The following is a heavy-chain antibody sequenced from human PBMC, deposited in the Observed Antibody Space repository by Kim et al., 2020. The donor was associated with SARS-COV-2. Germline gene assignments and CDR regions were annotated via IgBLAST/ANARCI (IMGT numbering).Heavy chain of an antibody. CDR2: ISGSGGST. V-gene: IGHV3-23*01. D-gene: IGHD3-22*01. CDR3: AKDMSAGYYYDTSGPLDGMDV. CDR1: GFTFSSYA. Sequence: GGSLRLSCAASGFTFSSYAMSWVRQAPGKGLEWVSAISGSGGSTYYADSVKGRFTISRDNSKNTLYLQMNTLRTEDTAVYYCAKDMSAGYYYDTSGPLDGMDVWGQGTTVTVSS. J-gene: IGHJ6*02.